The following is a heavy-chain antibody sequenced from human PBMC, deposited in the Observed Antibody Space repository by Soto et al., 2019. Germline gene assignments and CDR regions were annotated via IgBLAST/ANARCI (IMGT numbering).Heavy chain of an antibody. V-gene: IGHV4-59*08. CDR3: ARLTVCSSTSCYGNWFDP. Sequence: SETLSLTCTVSGGSISSYYWSWIRQPPGKGLEWIGYIYYSGSTNYNPSLKSRVTISVDTSKNQFSLKLSSVTAADTAVYYCARLTVCSSTSCYGNWFDPWGQGTLVTVSS. CDR1: GGSISSYY. J-gene: IGHJ5*02. D-gene: IGHD2-2*01. CDR2: IYYSGST.